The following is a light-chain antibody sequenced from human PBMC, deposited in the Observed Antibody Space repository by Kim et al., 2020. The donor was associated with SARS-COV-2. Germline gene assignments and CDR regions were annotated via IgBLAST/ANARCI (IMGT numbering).Light chain of an antibody. V-gene: IGLV7-43*01. CDR2: RTS. CDR1: TGTVTSGDY. Sequence: PGGTTTLTCGTSTGTVTSGDYRCWLQQKPRQAPRALMYRTSNKRSWTRSRFSGSGLGGKVAMTLSGVQDEDEAEYYCLLYYVSTRVFGGGTQLTVL. CDR3: LLYYVSTRV. J-gene: IGLJ3*02.